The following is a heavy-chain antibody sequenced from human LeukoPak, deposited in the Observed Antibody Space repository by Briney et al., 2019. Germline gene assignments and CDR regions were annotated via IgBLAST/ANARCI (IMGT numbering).Heavy chain of an antibody. J-gene: IGHJ1*01. CDR1: GYTFTGYY. D-gene: IGHD3-16*01. V-gene: IGHV1-2*06. CDR2: INPNSGDT. Sequence: ASVKVSCKASGYTFTGYYMHWVRQAPGQGLEWMGRINPNSGDTNSAQKFQDRVTMTRDTSISTAYMELSSLRSDDTAVYYCARVPDPYAEYFQNWGQGTLVTVSS. CDR3: ARVPDPYAEYFQN.